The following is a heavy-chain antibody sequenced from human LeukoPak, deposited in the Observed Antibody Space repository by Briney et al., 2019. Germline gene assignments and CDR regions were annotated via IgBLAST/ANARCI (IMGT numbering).Heavy chain of an antibody. V-gene: IGHV4-38-2*01. CDR2: IDRSGNT. Sequence: PSETLSLTCAVSGYSISSGYYWGWIRQSPGKALEWIGRIDRSGNTYYNPPLKSRVAISVDTSSNQFSLRLTSVTAADTAVYYCARMDDYFGSGNYYNVINYYYMNVWGKGTTVTVS. D-gene: IGHD3-10*01. J-gene: IGHJ6*03. CDR1: GYSISSGYY. CDR3: ARMDDYFGSGNYYNVINYYYMNV.